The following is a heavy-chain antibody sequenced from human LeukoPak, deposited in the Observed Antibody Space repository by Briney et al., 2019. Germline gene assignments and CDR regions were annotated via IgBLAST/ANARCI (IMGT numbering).Heavy chain of an antibody. D-gene: IGHD3-22*01. J-gene: IGHJ5*02. CDR2: MYYSGST. V-gene: IGHV4-30-4*01. CDR3: ARPNYYDSRIDP. CDR1: GGSISSGDYY. Sequence: LXLTCTVSGGSISSGDYYWSWIRQPPGKGLEWIAYMYYSGSTYYNPSLKSRVTMSADTSKNQLSLKLSSVTAADTAVYYCARPNYYDSRIDPWGQGILVTV.